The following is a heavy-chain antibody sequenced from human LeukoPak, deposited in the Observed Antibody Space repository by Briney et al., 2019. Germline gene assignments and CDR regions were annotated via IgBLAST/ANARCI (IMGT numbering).Heavy chain of an antibody. Sequence: GGSLRLSCAASEFTVSSNYMSWVRQAPGKGLEWVSIIYSGGNTYYADSVKGRFTISRDNSKNTLYLQMNNLRADDTAVYYCARRAGGYSHSYDYWGQGTLVTVSS. CDR3: ARRAGGYSHSYDY. CDR2: IYSGGNT. V-gene: IGHV3-53*01. CDR1: EFTVSSNY. D-gene: IGHD4-23*01. J-gene: IGHJ4*02.